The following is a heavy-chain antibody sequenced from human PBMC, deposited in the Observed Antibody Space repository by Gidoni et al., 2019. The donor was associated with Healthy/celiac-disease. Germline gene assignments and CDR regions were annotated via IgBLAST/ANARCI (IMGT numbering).Heavy chain of an antibody. J-gene: IGHJ6*02. CDR2: IIPIFGTA. Sequence: QVQLVQSGAEVKKPRSSVKVSCQASGGTFSSYAIRWVRPAPGQGLEWMGGIIPIFGTANYAQKFQGRVTITADKSTSTAYMELSSLRSEDTAVYYCARAGVATAEDYYGMDVWGQGTTVTVSS. CDR3: ARAGVATAEDYYGMDV. CDR1: GGTFSSYA. D-gene: IGHD5-12*01. V-gene: IGHV1-69*06.